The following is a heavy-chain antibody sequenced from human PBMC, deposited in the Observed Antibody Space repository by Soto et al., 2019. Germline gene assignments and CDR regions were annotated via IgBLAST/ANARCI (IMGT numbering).Heavy chain of an antibody. D-gene: IGHD3-16*01. J-gene: IGHJ4*02. V-gene: IGHV3-48*01. CDR2: ISSSSSTI. CDR1: GFTFSSYS. CDR3: ARDLVGDTEGY. Sequence: WGSLRLSCAASGFTFSSYSMNWVRQAPGKGLEWVSYISSSSSTIYYADSVKGRFTISRDNAKNSLYLQMNSLRAEDTAVYYCARDLVGDTEGYWGQGTLVTVSS.